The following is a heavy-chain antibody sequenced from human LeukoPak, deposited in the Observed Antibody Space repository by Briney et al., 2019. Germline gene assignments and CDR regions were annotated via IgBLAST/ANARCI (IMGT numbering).Heavy chain of an antibody. J-gene: IGHJ4*02. D-gene: IGHD2-21*02. CDR3: ATDRRECGQDCSRYYFDY. CDR2: IKSKADGGTT. CDR1: GLTFNNAW. Sequence: GGSLRLSCAVSGLTFNNAWMSRVRQAPGKGLEWVGRIKSKADGGTTDYAAPVKGRFTISRDDSKNTVFLQMDSLITEDAAVYYCATDRRECGQDCSRYYFDYWGQGTLVTVSS. V-gene: IGHV3-15*01.